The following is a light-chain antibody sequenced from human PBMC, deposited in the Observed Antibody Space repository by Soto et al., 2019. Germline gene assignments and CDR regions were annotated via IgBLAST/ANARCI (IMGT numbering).Light chain of an antibody. V-gene: IGKV3-20*01. CDR3: QQYGSSPWT. CDR2: GAS. Sequence: EIVLTQSPGTLSLSPGERATLSCRASQSVSSSYLAWYQQKPGQAPRLLIYGASSRATGIPDRFSGSGSGTHFTLTISRLEPEDFAVDYCQQYGSSPWTFVQGTKVEIK. CDR1: QSVSSSY. J-gene: IGKJ1*01.